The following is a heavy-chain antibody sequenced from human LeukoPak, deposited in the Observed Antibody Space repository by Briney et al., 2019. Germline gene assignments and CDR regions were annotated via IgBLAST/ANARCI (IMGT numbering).Heavy chain of an antibody. CDR3: ATAARHSGSYGDYFDY. D-gene: IGHD1-26*01. Sequence: SVKVSCKASGGTFSSYTISWVRQAPGQGLEWMGRIIPILGIANYAEKFQGRVTITADKSTSTGYMELSSLRSEDTAVYYCATAARHSGSYGDYFDYWGQGTLVTVSS. J-gene: IGHJ4*02. CDR2: IIPILGIA. V-gene: IGHV1-69*02. CDR1: GGTFSSYT.